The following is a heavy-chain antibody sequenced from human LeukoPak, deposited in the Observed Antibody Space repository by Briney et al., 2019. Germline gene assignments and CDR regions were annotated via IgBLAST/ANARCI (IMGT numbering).Heavy chain of an antibody. J-gene: IGHJ4*02. CDR1: GFTVRSSY. D-gene: IGHD1-26*01. CDR3: TRGRYHAVSEYFY. V-gene: IGHV3-53*01. CDR2: ICRDGTT. Sequence: GGSLRLSCEGSGFTVRSSYMSWVRQAPGKGLEWVAVICRDGTTYYADSVKGRFTISKDNSKIRLYLQMNSLSADDKGLYYCTRGRYHAVSEYFYWGQGTQVTVSS.